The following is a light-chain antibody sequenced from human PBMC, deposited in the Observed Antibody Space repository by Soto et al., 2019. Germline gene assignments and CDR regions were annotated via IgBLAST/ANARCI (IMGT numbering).Light chain of an antibody. CDR2: GTS. J-gene: IGKJ3*01. CDR1: QSVNSGY. CDR3: QQYGDSVFT. V-gene: IGKV3-20*01. Sequence: EIVLTQSPATLSLSPGERATLSCRASQSVNSGYLAWFQQRGGRAPRLLIYGTSGRATGIPDRFSGNGSRTDFTLTISRLEPEDSGVYYCQQYGDSVFTFRPGTKVEIK.